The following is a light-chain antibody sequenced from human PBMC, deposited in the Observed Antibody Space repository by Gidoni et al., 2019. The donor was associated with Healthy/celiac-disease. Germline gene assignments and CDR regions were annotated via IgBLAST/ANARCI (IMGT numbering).Light chain of an antibody. Sequence: DIVLTQSPGTLSLSPGERATLSCRASQSVSSSYLAWYQQKPGQAPRLLIYGASSRATGIPDRFSGSGSGTDFTLTISRLEPEDFAVYYCQQYGSSPAWTFGQGTEVEIK. V-gene: IGKV3-20*01. CDR2: GAS. CDR3: QQYGSSPAWT. CDR1: QSVSSSY. J-gene: IGKJ1*01.